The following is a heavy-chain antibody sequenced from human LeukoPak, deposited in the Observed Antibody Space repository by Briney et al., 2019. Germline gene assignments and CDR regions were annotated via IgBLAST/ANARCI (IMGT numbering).Heavy chain of an antibody. J-gene: IGHJ6*03. CDR2: IKHDGSET. CDR1: GFTFSMYW. Sequence: GGSLRLSCAAPGFTFSMYWMTWVRQAPGKGLEWVVNIKHDGSETYYVDSVKGRFTISRDNAKNTLYLQMNSLRAEDTAVYHCARAGYGSGIYMDVWGKGTAVTISS. D-gene: IGHD3-10*01. V-gene: IGHV3-7*01. CDR3: ARAGYGSGIYMDV.